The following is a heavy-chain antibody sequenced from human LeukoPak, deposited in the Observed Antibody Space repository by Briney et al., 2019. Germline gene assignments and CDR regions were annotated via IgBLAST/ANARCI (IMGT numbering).Heavy chain of an antibody. D-gene: IGHD5-12*01. J-gene: IGHJ5*02. Sequence: GGSLRLSCAASGFTFNNFAMSWVRQAPGKGLEWVANINQDGSEKYYVDSVKGRFTISRDNAKNSLYLQMNSLRAEDTAVYYCARDSYGTSGYQGWFDPWGQGTLVTVSS. CDR3: ARDSYGTSGYQGWFDP. V-gene: IGHV3-7*01. CDR2: INQDGSEK. CDR1: GFTFNNFA.